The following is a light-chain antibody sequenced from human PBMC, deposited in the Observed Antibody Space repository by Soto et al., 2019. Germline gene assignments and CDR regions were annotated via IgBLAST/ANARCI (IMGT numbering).Light chain of an antibody. CDR3: CAYAGSDTRFV. CDR1: SSDVGSSNY. CDR2: DVA. V-gene: IGLV2-11*01. Sequence: QSVLTQPRSVSGSPGQTVTISCTGSSSDVGSSNYMSWYQQHPGEAPKLVIYDVAQRPSGVSDRLSGSRSGKTASLTISGLQPDDEADYYCCAYAGSDTRFVFGTGTKVTVL. J-gene: IGLJ1*01.